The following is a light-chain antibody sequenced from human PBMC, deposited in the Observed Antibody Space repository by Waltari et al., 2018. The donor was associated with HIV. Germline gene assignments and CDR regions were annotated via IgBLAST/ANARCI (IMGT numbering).Light chain of an antibody. V-gene: IGKV3-11*01. CDR3: QQRSDWPPT. CDR2: DAA. J-gene: IGKJ5*01. Sequence: VLTQPPATLSLSPGESATLSCRASQSISNYLAWYRQKPGQAPRLLIYDAANRAICTPLRVTGSGSGTDFTLTISSLEPEDSAVYYCQQRSDWPPTFGQGTRLDIK. CDR1: QSISNY.